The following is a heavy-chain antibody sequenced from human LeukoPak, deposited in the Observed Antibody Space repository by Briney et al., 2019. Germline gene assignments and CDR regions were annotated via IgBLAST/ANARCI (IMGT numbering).Heavy chain of an antibody. D-gene: IGHD3-10*01. V-gene: IGHV4-4*02. J-gene: IGHJ6*03. CDR1: GGSISSSNW. CDR3: ARDRNYYGSGSYYYYYMDV. Sequence: ASGTLSLTCAVSGGSISSSNWWSWVRQPPGKGLEWIGEIYHSGSTNYNPSLKSRVTISVDKSKNQFSLKLSSVTAADTAVYYCARDRNYYGSGSYYYYYMDVWGKGTTVTVSS. CDR2: IYHSGST.